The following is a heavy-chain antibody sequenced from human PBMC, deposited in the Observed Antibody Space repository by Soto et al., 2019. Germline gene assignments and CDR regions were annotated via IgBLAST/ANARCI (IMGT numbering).Heavy chain of an antibody. J-gene: IGHJ4*02. V-gene: IGHV4-4*07. CDR1: GDSISSYY. CDR2: IHTTENT. D-gene: IGHD6-13*01. CDR3: ARALSSAAGLYFDY. Sequence: SETLSLTCTVSGDSISSYYWSWIRQPAGKGMEWIGRIHTTENTNYNPSLKSRVTMSIDTSKNQFSLKLSSLTAADTAVYYCARALSSAAGLYFDYWRQGTRVTVSS.